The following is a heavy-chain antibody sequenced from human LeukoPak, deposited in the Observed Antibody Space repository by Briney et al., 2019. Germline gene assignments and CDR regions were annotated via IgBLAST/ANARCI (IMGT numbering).Heavy chain of an antibody. CDR3: AKSRVVVAATGYFDY. Sequence: GGSLRLSCAASGFTFSSYAMSWVRQAPGKGLEWVSAISGSGGSTYYADSVKGRFTISRDNSKDTLYLQMNSLRAEDTAVYYCAKSRVVVAATGYFDYWGQGTLVTVSS. J-gene: IGHJ4*02. CDR2: ISGSGGST. CDR1: GFTFSSYA. D-gene: IGHD2-15*01. V-gene: IGHV3-23*01.